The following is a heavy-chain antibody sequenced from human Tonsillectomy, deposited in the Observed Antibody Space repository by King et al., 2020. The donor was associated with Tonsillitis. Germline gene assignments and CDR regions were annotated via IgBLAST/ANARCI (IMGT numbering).Heavy chain of an antibody. D-gene: IGHD3-16*02. Sequence: QLVQSGGGLVQPGRSLRLSCAASGFTFDDYAMHWVRQAPGKGLEWVSVISWNSGNIGHADSVKGRFTFSRDNAKNSLYLQMNSLRAEDTALYYCAKVGYVWGSYRYEPDFDYWGQGTLVTVSS. CDR3: AKVGYVWGSYRYEPDFDY. V-gene: IGHV3-9*01. CDR1: GFTFDDYA. J-gene: IGHJ4*02. CDR2: ISWNSGNI.